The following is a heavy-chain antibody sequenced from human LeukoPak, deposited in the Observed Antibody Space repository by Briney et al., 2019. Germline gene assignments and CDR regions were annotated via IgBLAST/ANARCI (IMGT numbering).Heavy chain of an antibody. Sequence: ASVKVSCKASGYTFTSYGISWVRQAPGQGLEWMGWISAYNGNTNYAQKLQGRVTMTRDTSTSTVYMELSSLRSEDTAVYYCARVAGGMSGYDLPLGYWGQGTLVTVSS. CDR2: ISAYNGNT. CDR3: ARVAGGMSGYDLPLGY. CDR1: GYTFTSYG. D-gene: IGHD5-12*01. J-gene: IGHJ4*02. V-gene: IGHV1-18*01.